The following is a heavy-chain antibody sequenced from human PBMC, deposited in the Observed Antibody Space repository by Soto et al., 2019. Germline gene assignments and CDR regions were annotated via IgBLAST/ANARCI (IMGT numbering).Heavy chain of an antibody. CDR3: ARVFEFYCSGGSCPGPFDY. Sequence: GGSLRLSCAASGFTFSDYYMSRIRQAPGKGLEWVSYISSSSSYTNYADSVKGRFTISRDNAKNSLYLQMNSLRAEDTAVYYCARVFEFYCSGGSCPGPFDYWGQGTLVTVSS. CDR2: ISSSSSYT. CDR1: GFTFSDYY. V-gene: IGHV3-11*06. J-gene: IGHJ4*02. D-gene: IGHD2-15*01.